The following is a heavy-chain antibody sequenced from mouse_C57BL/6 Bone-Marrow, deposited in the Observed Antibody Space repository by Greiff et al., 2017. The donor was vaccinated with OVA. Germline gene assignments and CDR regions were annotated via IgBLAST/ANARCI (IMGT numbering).Heavy chain of an antibody. J-gene: IGHJ3*01. CDR1: GYTFTSYW. V-gene: IGHV1-7*01. CDR2: INPSSGYT. CDR3: APSNYDWFAY. Sequence: QVQLKQSGAELAKPGASVKLSCKASGYTFTSYWMHWVKQRPGQGLEWIGYINPSSGYTKYNQKFKDKATLTADKYSSTAYMQLSSLTYEDSAVYYCAPSNYDWFAYWGQGTLVTVSA. D-gene: IGHD2-5*01.